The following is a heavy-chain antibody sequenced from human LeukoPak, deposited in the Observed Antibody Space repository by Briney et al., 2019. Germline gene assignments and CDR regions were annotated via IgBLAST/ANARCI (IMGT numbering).Heavy chain of an antibody. Sequence: GGSLRLSCAASGFTFSSYWMHWVRQAPGKGLVWVSRINSDGSSTSYADSVKGRFTISRDNAKNTLYLQMNSLRAEDTAVYYCLVVVAAPGASDIWGQGTMVTVSS. D-gene: IGHD2-15*01. CDR2: INSDGSST. CDR3: LVVVAAPGASDI. J-gene: IGHJ3*02. CDR1: GFTFSSYW. V-gene: IGHV3-74*01.